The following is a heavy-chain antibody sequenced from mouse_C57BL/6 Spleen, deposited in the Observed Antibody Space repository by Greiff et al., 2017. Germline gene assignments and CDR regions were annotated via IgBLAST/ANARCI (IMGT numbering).Heavy chain of an antibody. CDR1: GYTFTSYW. Sequence: VQLQQSGTVLARPGASAKMSCKTSGYTFTSYWMHWVKQRPGQGLEWIGAIYPGNSDTSYNQKFKGKAKLTAVASASTAYMELSSRTNEDSAVYYCTRGITTVVGDYWGQGTTLTVSS. D-gene: IGHD1-1*01. V-gene: IGHV1-5*01. CDR3: TRGITTVVGDY. J-gene: IGHJ2*01. CDR2: IYPGNSDT.